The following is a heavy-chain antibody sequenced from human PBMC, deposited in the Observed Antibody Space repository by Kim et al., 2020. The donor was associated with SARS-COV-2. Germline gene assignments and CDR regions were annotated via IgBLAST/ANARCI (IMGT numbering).Heavy chain of an antibody. CDR2: IYPGDSDT. V-gene: IGHV5-51*01. CDR1: GYSFTSYW. D-gene: IGHD3-22*01. CDR3: AKPPYDSSGYRDDAAFDI. Sequence: GESLKISCKGSGYSFTSYWIGWVRQMPGKGLGWMGIIYPGDSDTRYSPSFQGQVTISADKSISTAYLQWSSQKASDPAMYYCAKPPYDSSGYRDDAAFDIWGQGTMVTVSS. J-gene: IGHJ3*02.